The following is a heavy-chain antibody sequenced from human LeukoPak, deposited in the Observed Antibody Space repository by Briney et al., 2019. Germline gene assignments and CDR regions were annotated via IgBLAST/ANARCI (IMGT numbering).Heavy chain of an antibody. D-gene: IGHD3-16*01. CDR3: ARELRTFDS. CDR1: GFTFSSYW. J-gene: IGHJ4*02. V-gene: IGHV3-7*01. Sequence: GGSLRLSCAASGFTFSSYWMTWVRQAPGKGLEWVANIKHNGDELNYVDSVEDRFTISRDNAKNSLYLHMTSLRAEDTAVYYCARELRTFDSWGQGSVGTVSS. CDR2: IKHNGDEL.